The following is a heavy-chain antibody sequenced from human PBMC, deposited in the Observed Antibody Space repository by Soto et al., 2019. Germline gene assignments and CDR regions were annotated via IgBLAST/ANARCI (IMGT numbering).Heavy chain of an antibody. J-gene: IGHJ4*02. D-gene: IGHD2-2*02. V-gene: IGHV3-30*18. Sequence: QVQLVESGGGVVQPGRSLRLSCAASGFTFSSYGMHWVRQAPGKGLEWVAVISYDGSNKYYADSVKGRFTISRDNAKNPLYLQINSLRAEDTAVYYCAKVVVVCSSNSCYNYFDSWGQGTLVTVSS. CDR3: AKVVVVCSSNSCYNYFDS. CDR2: ISYDGSNK. CDR1: GFTFSSYG.